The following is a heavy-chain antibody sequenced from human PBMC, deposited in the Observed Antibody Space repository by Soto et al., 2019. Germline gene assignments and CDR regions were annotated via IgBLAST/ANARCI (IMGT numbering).Heavy chain of an antibody. D-gene: IGHD2-15*01. V-gene: IGHV1-69*13. CDR1: GGTFSSYA. Sequence: SVKVSCKASGGTFSSYAISWVRQAPGQGLEWMGGIIPIFGTANYAQKFQGRVTITADESTSTAYMELSSVTAADTAVYYCATPGYCSGGSCYSGFNDWGQGTRVTVAS. J-gene: IGHJ4*02. CDR3: ATPGYCSGGSCYSGFND. CDR2: IIPIFGTA.